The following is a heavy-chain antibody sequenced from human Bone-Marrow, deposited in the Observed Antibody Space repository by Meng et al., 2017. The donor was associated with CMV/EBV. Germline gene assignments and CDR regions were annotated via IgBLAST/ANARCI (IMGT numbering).Heavy chain of an antibody. V-gene: IGHV3-21*01. CDR3: ARFRTSAYYSDS. CDR2: ISSTTSYI. D-gene: IGHD3-22*01. Sequence: LSLTCAVSGFTFTTSTMVWVRQAPGKGLEWVSSISSTTSYIYYADSVQGRFTVSRDNAKNSLYLQLNSLRAEDTAVYFCARFRTSAYYSDSWGQGTLVTVSS. CDR1: GFTFTTST. J-gene: IGHJ4*02.